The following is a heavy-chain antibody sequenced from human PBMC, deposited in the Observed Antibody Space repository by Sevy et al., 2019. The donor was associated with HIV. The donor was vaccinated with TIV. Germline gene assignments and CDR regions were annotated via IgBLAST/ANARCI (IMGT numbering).Heavy chain of an antibody. J-gene: IGHJ4*02. CDR1: EFTFDDYA. CDR2: ISWNSGSI. CDR3: AKDNLGDSSGYSFFDY. V-gene: IGHV3-9*01. D-gene: IGHD3-22*01. Sequence: GGSLRLSCAASEFTFDDYATHWVRQAPGKGLEWVSGISWNSGSIGYADSVKGRFTISRDNAKNSLYLQMNSLRAEDTALYYCAKDNLGDSSGYSFFDYWGQGTLVTVSS.